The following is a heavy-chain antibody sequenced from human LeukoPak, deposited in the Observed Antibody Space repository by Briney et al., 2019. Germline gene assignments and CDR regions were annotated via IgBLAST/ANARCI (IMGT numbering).Heavy chain of an antibody. J-gene: IGHJ4*02. CDR3: TRGPGSGWYYFDY. D-gene: IGHD6-19*01. CDR2: IGSKAYGGTT. CDR1: GFTFGDYA. V-gene: IGHV3-49*04. Sequence: QPRRSLRLSCTASGFTFGDYAMSWVRQAPGKGLEWVGFIGSKAYGGTTEYAASVKGRFTISRDDSKSIAYLQMNSLKTEDTAVYYCTRGPGSGWYYFDYWGQGTLVTVSS.